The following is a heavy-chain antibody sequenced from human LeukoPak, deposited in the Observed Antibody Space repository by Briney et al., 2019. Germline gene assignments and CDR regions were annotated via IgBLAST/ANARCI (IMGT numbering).Heavy chain of an antibody. Sequence: PGGSLRLSCAASGFTFNNYWMRWVRQAPGKGLEWVATIKGDGSKKDYVDSGRGRFTVSIDNAKNSLYLQMSSLRVEDTAVYYCESTTGPWGQGTLVTVSS. J-gene: IGHJ5*02. V-gene: IGHV3-7*01. CDR1: GFTFNNYW. CDR3: ESTTGP. CDR2: IKGDGSKK. D-gene: IGHD1-7*01.